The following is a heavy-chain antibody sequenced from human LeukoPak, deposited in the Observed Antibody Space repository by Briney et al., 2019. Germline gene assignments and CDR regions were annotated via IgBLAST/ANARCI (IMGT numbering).Heavy chain of an antibody. CDR2: IYYSGST. D-gene: IGHD3-3*01. V-gene: IGHV4-39*01. CDR1: GGSISSSSYY. J-gene: IGHJ5*02. Sequence: SETLSLTCTVSGGSISSSSYYWGWIRPPPGKGLEWTGSIYYSGSTHYNPSLKTPVTIFVDTSKNQFSLKLSSVTAVDTAVYYCARHTIYDFWSGYLNWFDPWGQGTLVTVSS. CDR3: ARHTIYDFWSGYLNWFDP.